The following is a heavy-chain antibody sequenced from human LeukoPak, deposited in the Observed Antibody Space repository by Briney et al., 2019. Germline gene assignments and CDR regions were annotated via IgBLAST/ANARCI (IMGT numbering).Heavy chain of an antibody. V-gene: IGHV4-59*01. J-gene: IGHJ6*03. Sequence: SETLSLTCTVSGGSISSYCWSWIRQPPGKGLEWIGYIYYSGSTNYNPSLKSRVTISVDTSKNQFSLKLSSVTAADTAVYYCARAGPGTSSGLGGYPPDYSYYMDVWGKGTTVTVSS. D-gene: IGHD3-22*01. CDR1: GGSISSYC. CDR2: IYYSGST. CDR3: ARAGPGTSSGLGGYPPDYSYYMDV.